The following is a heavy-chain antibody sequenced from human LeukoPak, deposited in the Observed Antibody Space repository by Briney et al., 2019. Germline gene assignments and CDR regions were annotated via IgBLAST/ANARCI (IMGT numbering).Heavy chain of an antibody. CDR2: ISSGSTTI. CDR3: ARRESTTMVRGGVDY. V-gene: IGHV3-48*01. D-gene: IGHD3-10*01. CDR1: GFTFTKYS. J-gene: IGHJ4*02. Sequence: GGSLRLSCAASGFTFTKYSMHWVRQTPGKGLEWVSCISSGSTTIYYTDSVKGRFTISRDNAKNSLYLQMNSLRAEDTAVYYCARRESTTMVRGGVDYWGQGTLVTVSS.